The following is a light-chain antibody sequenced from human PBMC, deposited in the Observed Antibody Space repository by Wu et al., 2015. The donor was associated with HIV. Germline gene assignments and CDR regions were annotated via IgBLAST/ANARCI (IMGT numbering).Light chain of an antibody. CDR1: QSVNSN. V-gene: IGKV3-15*01. Sequence: EIVMTQSPATLSVSPGERATLSCRASQSVNSNLAWYQQKSGQAPRLLIYGASTRATGIPARFSGSGSGTEFTLTISSMQSEDFAVYYCQEYNNWPPRTFGQGTKVEIK. CDR3: QEYNNWPPRT. J-gene: IGKJ1*01. CDR2: GAS.